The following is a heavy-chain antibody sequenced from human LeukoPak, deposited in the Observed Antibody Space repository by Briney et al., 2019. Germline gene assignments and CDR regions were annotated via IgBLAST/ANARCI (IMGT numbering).Heavy chain of an antibody. CDR3: ARYLGHYYYYYMDV. V-gene: IGHV1-18*01. D-gene: IGHD2/OR15-2a*01. Sequence: ASVKVSCKASGYTFTSYGISWVRQAPGQGLEWMGWISAYNGNTNYAQKLQGRVTMTTDTSTSTAHMELRSLRSDDTAVYYCARYLGHYYYYYMDVWGKGTTVTVSS. CDR1: GYTFTSYG. CDR2: ISAYNGNT. J-gene: IGHJ6*03.